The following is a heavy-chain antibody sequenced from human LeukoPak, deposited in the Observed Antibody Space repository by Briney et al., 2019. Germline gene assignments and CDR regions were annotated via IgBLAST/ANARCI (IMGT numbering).Heavy chain of an antibody. V-gene: IGHV3-53*04. CDR3: ARIRLDYSETRIDSFDI. CDR2: IYSGGST. CDR1: GFIVSSNY. D-gene: IGHD3-22*01. J-gene: IGHJ3*02. Sequence: GGSLRLSCAASGFIVSSNYMSWVRRAPGKGLEWVSSIYSGGSTYYADSVKGRYTISRHNPNTLCLQMNSLKTEDTAVYYCARIRLDYSETRIDSFDIWGQGTMVTVSS.